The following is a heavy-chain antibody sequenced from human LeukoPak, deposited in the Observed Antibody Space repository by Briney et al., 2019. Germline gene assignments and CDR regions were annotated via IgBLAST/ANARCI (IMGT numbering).Heavy chain of an antibody. J-gene: IGHJ3*02. D-gene: IGHD3-3*01. CDR2: IIPIFGTA. V-gene: IGHV1-69*05. CDR1: GGTFSSYA. CDR3: AREIAGPYDFWSGYYSPDDAFDI. Sequence: SVKVSCKASGGTFSSYAISWVRQAPGQGLEWMGGIIPIFGTANYAQKLQGRVTMTTDTSTSTAYMELRSLRSDDTAVYYCAREIAGPYDFWSGYYSPDDAFDIWGQGTMVTVSS.